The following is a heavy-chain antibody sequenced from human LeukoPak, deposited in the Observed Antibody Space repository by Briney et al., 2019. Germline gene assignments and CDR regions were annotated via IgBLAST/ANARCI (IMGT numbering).Heavy chain of an antibody. D-gene: IGHD1-26*01. CDR3: ARILGGATTGTFDY. Sequence: GGSLRLSCAASGFTFSSYAMHWVRQAPGKGLEWVAVISYDGSNKYYADSVKGRFTISRDNSKNTLYLQMNSLRAEDTAVYYCARILGGATTGTFDYLGQGTLVNGSS. J-gene: IGHJ4*01. CDR1: GFTFSSYA. V-gene: IGHV3-30*04. CDR2: ISYDGSNK.